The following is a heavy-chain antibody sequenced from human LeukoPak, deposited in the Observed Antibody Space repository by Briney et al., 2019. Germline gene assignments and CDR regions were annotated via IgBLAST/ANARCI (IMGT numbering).Heavy chain of an antibody. J-gene: IGHJ4*02. CDR3: AREKGSGPVGY. V-gene: IGHV3-23*01. CDR2: ISGSGSTI. D-gene: IGHD6-19*01. CDR1: GFTFSSYA. Sequence: GGSLRLSCAASGFTFSSYAMSWVRQAPGKGLEWVSAISGSGSTIHYADSVKGRFTISRDSAKNSLYLQMNSLRAEDTAVYYCAREKGSGPVGYWGQGTLVTVSS.